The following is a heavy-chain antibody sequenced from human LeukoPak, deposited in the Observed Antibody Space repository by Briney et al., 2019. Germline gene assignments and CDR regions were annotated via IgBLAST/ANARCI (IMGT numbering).Heavy chain of an antibody. D-gene: IGHD3-9*01. J-gene: IGHJ6*02. Sequence: GASVKVSCKASGYTFTSYDINGVRQATGQGLEWMGWMNPNSGNTGYAQKFQGRVTMTRNTSISTAYMELSSLRSEDTAVYYCARGSYDILTGYYWQYYYYYGMDVWGQGTTVTVSS. CDR1: GYTFTSYD. CDR3: ARGSYDILTGYYWQYYYYYGMDV. CDR2: MNPNSGNT. V-gene: IGHV1-8*01.